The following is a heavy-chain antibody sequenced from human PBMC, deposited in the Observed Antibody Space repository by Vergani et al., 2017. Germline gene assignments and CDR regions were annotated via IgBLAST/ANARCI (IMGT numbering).Heavy chain of an antibody. V-gene: IGHV4-59*01. CDR1: GGSISNNY. CDR2: ISYGGNT. CDR3: ARAGYCSGDSCYSGPFDY. D-gene: IGHD2-15*01. Sequence: QVQLQEAGPGLAKPSETLSLTCTVSGGSISNNYWSWIQQPPGKGLEWIGYISYGGNTHYNPSLMGRVTISLDTSKNQFSLNLSSVTAADTAVYYCARAGYCSGDSCYSGPFDYWGQGTLVTVSS. J-gene: IGHJ4*02.